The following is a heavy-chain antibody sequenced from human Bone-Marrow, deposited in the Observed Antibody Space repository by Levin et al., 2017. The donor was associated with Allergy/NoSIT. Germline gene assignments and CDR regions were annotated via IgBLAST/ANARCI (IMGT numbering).Heavy chain of an antibody. Sequence: SCAASGFTVSSNYMSWVRQAPGKGLEWVSVIYSNGRTYYADSVKGRFIISRDNSKNTVYLQMNSLRAEDTAVYYCARDGPRASYYYYGMDVWGQGTTVTVSS. V-gene: IGHV3-66*01. CDR3: ARDGPRASYYYYGMDV. CDR1: GFTVSSNY. J-gene: IGHJ6*02. CDR2: IYSNGRT.